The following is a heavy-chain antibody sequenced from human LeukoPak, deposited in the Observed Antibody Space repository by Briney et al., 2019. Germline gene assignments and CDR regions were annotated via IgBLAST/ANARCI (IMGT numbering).Heavy chain of an antibody. D-gene: IGHD3-22*01. J-gene: IGHJ4*02. CDR1: GFTVSSNY. V-gene: IGHV3-53*01. CDR2: IYSGGST. Sequence: GGSLRLSCAASGFTVSSNYMSWVRQAPGEGLEWVSVIYSGGSTYYADSVKGRFTISRDNSKNTLYLQMDSLRAEDTAVYYCARALQIDYYDSSGYNYWGQGTLVTVSS. CDR3: ARALQIDYYDSSGYNY.